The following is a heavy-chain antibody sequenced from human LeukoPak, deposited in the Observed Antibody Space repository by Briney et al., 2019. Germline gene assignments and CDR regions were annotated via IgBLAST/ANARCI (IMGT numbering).Heavy chain of an antibody. CDR2: INPNSGGT. V-gene: IGHV1-2*02. CDR1: GYTFTGYD. D-gene: IGHD6-6*01. CDR3: ARGEGLVPTHY. J-gene: IGHJ4*02. Sequence: ASVKVSCKASGYTFTGYDMHWVRQAPGQGLEWMGWINPNSGGTNYAQKFQGRVIMARDTSISTAYMELSRLRSDDTAVYYCARGEGLVPTHYWGQGTLVTVSS.